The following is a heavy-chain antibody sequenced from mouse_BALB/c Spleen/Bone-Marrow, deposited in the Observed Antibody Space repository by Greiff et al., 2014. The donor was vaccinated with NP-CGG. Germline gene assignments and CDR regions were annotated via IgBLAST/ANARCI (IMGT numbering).Heavy chain of an antibody. Sequence: QVQLKQSGAELVRPGVSVKISCKGSGYTFTDYAMHWVKQSHAKSLEWIGVISTYYGDASYNQKFKGKATMTVDKSSSTAYMELARLTSEDSAIYCCARESIYYYGSTLDYWGQGTTLTVSS. D-gene: IGHD1-1*01. CDR2: ISTYYGDA. CDR3: ARESIYYYGSTLDY. V-gene: IGHV1S137*01. J-gene: IGHJ2*01. CDR1: GYTFTDYA.